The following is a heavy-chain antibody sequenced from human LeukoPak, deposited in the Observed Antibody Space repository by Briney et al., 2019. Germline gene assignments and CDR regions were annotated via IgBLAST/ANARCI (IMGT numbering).Heavy chain of an antibody. CDR3: ARARGSYWGKGYFDY. CDR1: GGSLSHSLTSY. V-gene: IGHV4-39*07. CDR2: MNYGRTS. J-gene: IGHJ4*02. Sequence: SETLSLTCTVSGGSLSHSLTSYWGWIRQPPGKGLEWIGSMNYGRTSHYNPSLKSRVTISIDMSKNQFSLKLSSVTAADTVVYYCARARGSYWGKGYFDYWGQGTLVTVSS. D-gene: IGHD1-26*01.